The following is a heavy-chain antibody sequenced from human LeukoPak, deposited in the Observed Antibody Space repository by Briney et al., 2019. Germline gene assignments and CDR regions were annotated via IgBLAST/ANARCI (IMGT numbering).Heavy chain of an antibody. CDR2: IYYSGST. Sequence: SETLSLTCTVSGGSISSYYWSWIRQPPGKGLEWIGYIYYSGSTNYNPSLKSRVTISVDTSKNQFSLKLSSVTAADTAVYYCVRWPEGWFDPWGQGTLVTVSS. CDR3: VRWPEGWFDP. V-gene: IGHV4-59*01. J-gene: IGHJ5*02. CDR1: GGSISSYY.